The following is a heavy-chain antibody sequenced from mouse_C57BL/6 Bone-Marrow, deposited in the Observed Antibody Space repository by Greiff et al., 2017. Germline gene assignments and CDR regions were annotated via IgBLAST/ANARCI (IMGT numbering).Heavy chain of an antibody. CDR2: IYPGSGST. CDR3: ARNCFAY. Sequence: QVQLQQPGAELVKPGASVKISCKASGYTFTSYWITWVKQRPGQGLEWIGDIYPGSGSTNYNEKFKSKATLTVYTSSSTAYMQLSSLTSEYAAVYYCARNCFAYWGQGTLVTVSA. V-gene: IGHV1-55*01. CDR1: GYTFTSYW. J-gene: IGHJ3*01.